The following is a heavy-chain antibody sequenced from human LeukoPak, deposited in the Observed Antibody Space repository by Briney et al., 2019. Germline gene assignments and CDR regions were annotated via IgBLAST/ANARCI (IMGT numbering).Heavy chain of an antibody. D-gene: IGHD2-15*01. Sequence: AGGSLRLSCAASGFTFSSYWMHWVRQAPGKGLVWVSRINSDGSSTSYADSVKGRFTISRDNAKNTLYLQMNSLRAEDTAVYSCTILGRYCSGGSCHDYWGQGTLVTVSS. CDR1: GFTFSSYW. J-gene: IGHJ4*02. V-gene: IGHV3-74*01. CDR3: TILGRYCSGGSCHDY. CDR2: INSDGSST.